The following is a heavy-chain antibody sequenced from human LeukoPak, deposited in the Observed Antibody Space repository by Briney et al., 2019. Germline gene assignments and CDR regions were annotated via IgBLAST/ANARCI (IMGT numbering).Heavy chain of an antibody. J-gene: IGHJ6*03. CDR1: GFTFSSYS. CDR3: ARDNWNNPGYYYYYMDV. CDR2: ISSSSSTI. D-gene: IGHD1/OR15-1a*01. Sequence: GGSLRLSCAASGFTFSSYSMNWVRQAPGKGLEWVSYISSSSSTIYYADSVKGRFTISRDNAKNSLYLQMNSLRAEDTAVYYCARDNWNNPGYYYYYMDVWGKGTTVTVSS. V-gene: IGHV3-48*04.